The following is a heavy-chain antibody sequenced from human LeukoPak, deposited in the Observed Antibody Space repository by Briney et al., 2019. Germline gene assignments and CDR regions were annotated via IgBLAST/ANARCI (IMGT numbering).Heavy chain of an antibody. V-gene: IGHV3-33*06. CDR1: GFTFSSYG. D-gene: IGHD1-1*01. Sequence: GRSLRLSCAASGFTFSSYGMHWVRQAPGKGLEWVAVIWYDGSNKYYADSVKGRFTISRDNSKNTLYLQMNSLRAEDTAVYYCAKDGAFRNGGPGDYYYYYYMDVWGKGTTVTVSS. CDR3: AKDGAFRNGGPGDYYYYYYMDV. J-gene: IGHJ6*03. CDR2: IWYDGSNK.